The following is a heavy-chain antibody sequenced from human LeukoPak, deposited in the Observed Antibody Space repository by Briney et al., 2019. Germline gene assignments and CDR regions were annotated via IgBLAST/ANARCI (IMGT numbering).Heavy chain of an antibody. Sequence: PGGSLRLSCAASGFTFSSYAVSWVRQAPGKGLEWVSAISGSGGSTYYADSVKGRFTISRDNSKNTLYLQMNGLRAEDTAVYYCAKVVRYSSSWYYWGQGTLVTVSS. V-gene: IGHV3-23*01. CDR1: GFTFSSYA. D-gene: IGHD6-13*01. J-gene: IGHJ4*02. CDR3: AKVVRYSSSWYY. CDR2: ISGSGGST.